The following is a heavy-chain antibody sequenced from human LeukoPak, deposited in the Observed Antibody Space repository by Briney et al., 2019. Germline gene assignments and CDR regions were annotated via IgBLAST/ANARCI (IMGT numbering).Heavy chain of an antibody. V-gene: IGHV4-34*01. D-gene: IGHD6-6*01. Sequence: SETLSLTCAVYGGSFSGYYWSWIRQPPGKGLEWIGEINHSGSTNYNPSLKSRVTISVDTSKNQFSLKLSSVTAADTAVYYCARGLYRSLNYYYYYYGMDVWGQGTTVTVSS. CDR1: GGSFSGYY. CDR2: INHSGST. J-gene: IGHJ6*02. CDR3: ARGLYRSLNYYYYYYGMDV.